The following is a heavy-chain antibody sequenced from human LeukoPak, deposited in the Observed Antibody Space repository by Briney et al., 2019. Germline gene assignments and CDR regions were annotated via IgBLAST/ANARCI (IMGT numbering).Heavy chain of an antibody. J-gene: IGHJ4*02. CDR3: ARGAAADMYFFDY. D-gene: IGHD6-13*01. CDR1: GFTVSSNY. Sequence: GGSLRLSCAASGFTVSSNYMSWVRQAPGKGLEWVSFISSSSTYIYYADSVKGRFTISRDNAKNSLYLQMNSLRAEDTAVYYCARGAAADMYFFDYWGQGTLVTVSS. CDR2: ISSSSTYI. V-gene: IGHV3-21*01.